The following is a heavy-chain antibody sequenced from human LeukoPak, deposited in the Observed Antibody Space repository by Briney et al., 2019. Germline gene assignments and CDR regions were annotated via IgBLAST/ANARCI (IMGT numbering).Heavy chain of an antibody. Sequence: PGGSLRLSCAASGFTFSSYAMSWVRQAPGKGLEWVSAISGSGGSTYYADSVKGRFTISRDNSKNTLYLQMNSLRAEDTAVYYCAKFPIVVVVAASLDHWGQGTLVTVSS. CDR1: GFTFSSYA. D-gene: IGHD2-15*01. CDR2: ISGSGGST. V-gene: IGHV3-23*01. CDR3: AKFPIVVVVAASLDH. J-gene: IGHJ4*02.